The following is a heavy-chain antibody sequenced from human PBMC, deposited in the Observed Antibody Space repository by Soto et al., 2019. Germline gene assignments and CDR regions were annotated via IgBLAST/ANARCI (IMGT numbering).Heavy chain of an antibody. V-gene: IGHV4-38-2*01. Sequence: SETLSLTCVVSNFSISSGYYWGWIRQSPGKGLEWIASIYRSGTTSYNPSLKSRVTISVDPSKNQFSLMLTAVTAADTAVYYCARAHSGSYYSVFNYWGRGSLVTVS. CDR1: NFSISSGYY. J-gene: IGHJ4*02. D-gene: IGHD1-26*01. CDR2: IYRSGTT. CDR3: ARAHSGSYYSVFNY.